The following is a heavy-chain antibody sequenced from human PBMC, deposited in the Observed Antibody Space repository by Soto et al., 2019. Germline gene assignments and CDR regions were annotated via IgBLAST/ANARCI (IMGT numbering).Heavy chain of an antibody. CDR1: GGTISGYY. D-gene: IGHD3-3*01. CDR2: IYSSGNT. V-gene: IGHV4-4*07. Sequence: QVHLQESGPGLVKPSETLSLTCSVSGGTISGYYWTWIRQPAGRGLEWIGRIYSSGNTKYNPSLQRRVTMSLDTSNTQFALRLTSVTAAHTAVYYCARGQRFSDWFDPGRQGTLVTVAS. J-gene: IGHJ5*02. CDR3: ARGQRFSDWFDP.